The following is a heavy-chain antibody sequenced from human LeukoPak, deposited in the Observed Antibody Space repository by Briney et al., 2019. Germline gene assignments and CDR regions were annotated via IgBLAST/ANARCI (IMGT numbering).Heavy chain of an antibody. CDR1: GFTFSNYP. V-gene: IGHV3-23*01. Sequence: GGSLRLSCAASGFTFSNYPMAWVRQPPGKGPEWVSAISGSGGSTYYADSVKGRFTISRDNSKNTLYLQMNSLRAEDTAVYYCAKSDFDWLYFDYWGQGTLVTVSS. D-gene: IGHD3-9*01. CDR3: AKSDFDWLYFDY. J-gene: IGHJ4*02. CDR2: ISGSGGST.